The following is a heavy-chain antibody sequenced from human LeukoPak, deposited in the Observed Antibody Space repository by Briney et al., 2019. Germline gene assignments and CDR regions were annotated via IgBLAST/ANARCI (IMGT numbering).Heavy chain of an antibody. CDR1: GFTVGTYY. V-gene: IGHV3-64*01. D-gene: IGHD3-16*01. J-gene: IGHJ4*02. Sequence: PGGSLRLSCSASGFTVGTYYMGWVRQAPGKGLEYVSAISSNGGSTYYANSVKGRFTISRDNSKNTLYLQMGSLRAEDMAVYYCAREGVGYYFDYWGQGTLVTVSS. CDR3: AREGVGYYFDY. CDR2: ISSNGGST.